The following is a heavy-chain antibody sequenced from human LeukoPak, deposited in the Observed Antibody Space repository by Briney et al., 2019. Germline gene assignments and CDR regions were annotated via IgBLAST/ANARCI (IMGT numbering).Heavy chain of an antibody. J-gene: IGHJ4*02. CDR2: ISGSSSTI. CDR1: GYTLKRYR. D-gene: IGHD3-22*01. V-gene: IGHV3-48*01. Sequence: GGPLTLPCAASGYTLKRYRILCVPQAPGKGREWVSYISGSSSTIYYADSVKGRFTISRDNGKNTLYLQMNSLRAEDTAVYYCARGSTYYDSSGQVPFDYRGQGTLVTVSS. CDR3: ARGSTYYDSSGQVPFDY.